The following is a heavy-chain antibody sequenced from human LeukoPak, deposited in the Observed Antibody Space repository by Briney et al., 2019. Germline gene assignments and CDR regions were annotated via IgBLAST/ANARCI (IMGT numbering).Heavy chain of an antibody. CDR2: IRYDGSNK. J-gene: IGHJ1*01. D-gene: IGHD3-10*01. Sequence: GGSLRPSCVVSGFTFSSYGMHWVRQAPGKGLEWVAFIRYDGSNKYYADSVKGRFTISRDNSKNTLYLQMNSLRAEDTAVYYCAKDRRYYYGSGSYPEYFQHWGQGTLVTVA. V-gene: IGHV3-30*02. CDR1: GFTFSSYG. CDR3: AKDRRYYYGSGSYPEYFQH.